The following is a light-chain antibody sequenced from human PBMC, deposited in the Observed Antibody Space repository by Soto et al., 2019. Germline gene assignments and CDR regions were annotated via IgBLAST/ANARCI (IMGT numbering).Light chain of an antibody. V-gene: IGKV3-15*01. CDR2: GAS. CDR3: QQYNNWQGT. CDR1: QSVSSN. Sequence: EIVMTQSPATLSVSPGERATLSCRASQSVSSNLAWYQQKPGQAPRLLIYGASTKATGNPARFSGSGSGTEFTLTISSLQSEDFAVYYCQQYNNWQGTFGQGTKLEIK. J-gene: IGKJ2*01.